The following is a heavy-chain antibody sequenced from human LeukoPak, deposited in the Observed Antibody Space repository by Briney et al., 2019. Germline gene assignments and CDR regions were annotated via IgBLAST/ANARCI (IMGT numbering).Heavy chain of an antibody. V-gene: IGHV5-51*01. CDR2: IYPGDSDS. D-gene: IGHD3-10*01. CDR3: ARTDYYGSGNFDY. Sequence: GESLKISCKGSGNSFTSHWIAWVRQMPGKGLEWMGIIYPGDSDSRYSPSFQGQVTISADKSISTTYLQWTSLKASDTAMYHCARTDYYGSGNFDYWGQGTLVTVSS. CDR1: GNSFTSHW. J-gene: IGHJ4*02.